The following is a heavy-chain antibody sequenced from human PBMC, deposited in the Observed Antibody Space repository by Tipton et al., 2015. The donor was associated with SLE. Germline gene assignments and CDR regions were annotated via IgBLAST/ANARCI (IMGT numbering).Heavy chain of an antibody. D-gene: IGHD3-10*01. CDR1: GGSMTTRNW. Sequence: GLVKPSGTLSVTCSVSGGSMTTRNWWSWIRQPPGKGLEWLGEIHHSGSSNNNPSFKSRVIISVDKSNNQFSLRLTSVTAADAAVYYCARGDMVRGVIIGWGQGTLVTVSS. CDR2: IHHSGSS. V-gene: IGHV4-4*02. J-gene: IGHJ4*02. CDR3: ARGDMVRGVIIG.